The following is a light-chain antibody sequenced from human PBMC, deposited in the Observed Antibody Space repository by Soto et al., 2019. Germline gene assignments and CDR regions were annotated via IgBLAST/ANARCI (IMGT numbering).Light chain of an antibody. CDR1: QSVSSN. CDR2: DAS. V-gene: IGKV3-15*01. J-gene: IGKJ1*01. Sequence: EIVMTQSPATLSVSPGERATLSCRASQSVSSNLAWYRQKPGQAPRLVIYDASTRATGIPARFSGSGSGTEFTLTVSSLQSEDFAVYYCQQYNNRPRTFGQGTKVEFK. CDR3: QQYNNRPRT.